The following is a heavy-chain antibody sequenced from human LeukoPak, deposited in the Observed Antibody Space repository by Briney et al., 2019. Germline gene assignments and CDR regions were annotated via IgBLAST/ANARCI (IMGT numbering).Heavy chain of an antibody. CDR3: ARDTDASSGSDY. CDR1: GFTFSSYG. J-gene: IGHJ4*01. V-gene: IGHV3-30*03. Sequence: GGSLRLSCAASGFTFSSYGMHWVRQAPGKGLEWVAVISYDGSNKYYADSVKGRFTISRDNSKNTLYLQMNSLRAEDTAVYYCARDTDASSGSDYWGQGTLVTVSS. D-gene: IGHD6-19*01. CDR2: ISYDGSNK.